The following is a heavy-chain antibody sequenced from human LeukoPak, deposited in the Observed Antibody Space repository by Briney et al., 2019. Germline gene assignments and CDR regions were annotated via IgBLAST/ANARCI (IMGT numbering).Heavy chain of an antibody. CDR2: INHSGST. V-gene: IGHV4-34*01. CDR3: ARGYSSSWSTGFDY. J-gene: IGHJ4*02. Sequence: PSETLSLTCTVSGGSISSYFWNWIRQPPGKGLEWIGEINHSGSTNYNPSLKSRVTISVDTSKNQFSLKLSSVTAADTAVYYCARGYSSSWSTGFDYWGQGTLVTVSS. CDR1: GGSISSYF. D-gene: IGHD6-13*01.